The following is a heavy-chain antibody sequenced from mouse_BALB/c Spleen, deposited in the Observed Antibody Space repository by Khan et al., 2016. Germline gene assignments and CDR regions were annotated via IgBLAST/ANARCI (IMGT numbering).Heavy chain of an antibody. CDR1: GFNIKDTY. V-gene: IGHV14-3*02. CDR2: IDPANGNT. J-gene: IGHJ3*01. CDR3: ARIPGSSFAY. Sequence: VQLKESGAELVKPGASVKLSCTASGFNIKDTYMHWVKQRPEQGLEWIGRIDPANGNTKYDPKFQGKATITADTSSNTAYLQLSSLTSEDTAVYYCARIPGSSFAYWGQGTLVTVSA.